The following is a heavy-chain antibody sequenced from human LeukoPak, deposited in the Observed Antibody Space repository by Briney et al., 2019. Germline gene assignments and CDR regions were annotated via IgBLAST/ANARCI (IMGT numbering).Heavy chain of an antibody. D-gene: IGHD4-11*01. CDR2: IYYSGST. J-gene: IGHJ5*02. V-gene: IGHV4-59*08. Sequence: PSETLSLTCTVSGASISGYYWSWIRQPPGKGLEWIGYIYYSGSTNYNPSLKSRVTISVDTSKNQFSLKLSSVTAADTAVYYCARHDSNYANWFDPWGQGTLVTVSS. CDR3: ARHDSNYANWFDP. CDR1: GASISGYY.